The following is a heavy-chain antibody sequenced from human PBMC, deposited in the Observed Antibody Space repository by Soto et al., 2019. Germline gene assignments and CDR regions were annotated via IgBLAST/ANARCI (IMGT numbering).Heavy chain of an antibody. V-gene: IGHV3-23*01. J-gene: IGHJ3*02. D-gene: IGHD1-26*01. CDR3: AKDRGGIVGATVDAFDI. Sequence: LTCAASGFTFSSYAMSWVRQAPGKGLEWVSAISGSGGSTYYADSVKGRFTISRDNSKNTLYLQMNSLRAEDTAVYYCAKDRGGIVGATVDAFDIWGQGTMVTVSS. CDR1: GFTFSSYA. CDR2: ISGSGGST.